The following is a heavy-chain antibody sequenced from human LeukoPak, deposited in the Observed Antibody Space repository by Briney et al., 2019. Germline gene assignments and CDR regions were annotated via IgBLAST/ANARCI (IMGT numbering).Heavy chain of an antibody. Sequence: ASVKVSCKASGYTFTSYDINWVRQATGQGLEWMGWMNPNSGNTGYAQKFQGRVTMTRNTSISTAYMELNSLRSEDTAVYYCARAYCSGGSCYSGYYYYGMDVWAKGPRSPSP. CDR3: ARAYCSGGSCYSGYYYYGMDV. CDR1: GYTFTSYD. CDR2: MNPNSGNT. D-gene: IGHD2-15*01. V-gene: IGHV1-8*01. J-gene: IGHJ6*02.